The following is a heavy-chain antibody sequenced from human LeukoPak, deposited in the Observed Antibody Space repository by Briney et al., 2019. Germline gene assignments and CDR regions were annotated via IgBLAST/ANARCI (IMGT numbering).Heavy chain of an antibody. D-gene: IGHD3-9*01. CDR3: ARTNYNILTDYYNGDNWFDL. V-gene: IGHV1-18*01. CDR1: VYTFSNYG. Sequence: ASETVSCKSSVYTFSNYGITWVRQAPRQGLEWVGWIDVYNDSAKYAQIVQGRVTMTTDTSTSTAYMELRSLRSDDTAVYYCARTNYNILTDYYNGDNWFDLWGQGTLVTVPS. J-gene: IGHJ5*02. CDR2: IDVYNDSA.